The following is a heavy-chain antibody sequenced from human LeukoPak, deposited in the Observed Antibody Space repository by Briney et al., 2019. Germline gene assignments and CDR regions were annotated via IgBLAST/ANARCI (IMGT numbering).Heavy chain of an antibody. V-gene: IGHV3-7*03. J-gene: IGHJ4*02. D-gene: IGHD6-13*01. CDR1: GFTFRNYW. Sequence: GRSLRLSCGASGFTFRNYWMNWVRQAPGKGLEWVANIKDDGSDKYYVDSVKGRFSISKDNAKNALYLQMNSLRAEDTAVYYCAKDLYTSRYACCFDYWGQGTLVTVSS. CDR2: IKDDGSDK. CDR3: AKDLYTSRYACCFDY.